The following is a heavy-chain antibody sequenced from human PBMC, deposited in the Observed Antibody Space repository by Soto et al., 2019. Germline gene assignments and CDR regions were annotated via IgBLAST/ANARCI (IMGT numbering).Heavy chain of an antibody. CDR1: GFTFSSYD. CDR2: IWYDGSNK. V-gene: IGHV3-33*01. CDR3: ARDFSSGWSFSYGMDV. Sequence: PGGSLRLSCAASGFTFSSYDMHWVRQAPGKGLEWVAVIWYDGSNKYYADSVKGRFTISRDNSKNTLYLQMNSLRAEDTAVYYCARDFSSGWSFSYGMDVWGQGTTVTVSS. J-gene: IGHJ6*02. D-gene: IGHD6-19*01.